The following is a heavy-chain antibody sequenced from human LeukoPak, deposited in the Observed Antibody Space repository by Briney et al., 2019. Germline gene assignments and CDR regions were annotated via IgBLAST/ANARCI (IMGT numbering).Heavy chain of an antibody. CDR1: GFTFTNNW. CDR3: ARGRGLDS. D-gene: IGHD5-24*01. V-gene: IGHV3-7*01. CDR2: IKQDGNEK. Sequence: GGSLRLSCAASGFTFTNNWMSWGRQAPGKGLEWVANIKQDGNEKYYVDSVKGRFTISRDNAKNSLYLQMNSLRAEDTAVYYCARGRGLDSWGQGTLVTVSS. J-gene: IGHJ4*02.